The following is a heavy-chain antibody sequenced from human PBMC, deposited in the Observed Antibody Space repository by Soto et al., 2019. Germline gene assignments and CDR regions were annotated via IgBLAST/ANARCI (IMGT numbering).Heavy chain of an antibody. CDR3: ARGDGYYDSSGYYYFDY. Sequence: SETLSLTCAVYGGSFSGYYWSWIRQPPGKGLEWIGEINHSGSTNYNPSLKSRVTISVDTSKNQFYLKLSSVTAADTAVYYCARGDGYYDSSGYYYFDYWGQGTLVTVSS. CDR1: GGSFSGYY. D-gene: IGHD3-22*01. V-gene: IGHV4-34*01. J-gene: IGHJ4*02. CDR2: INHSGST.